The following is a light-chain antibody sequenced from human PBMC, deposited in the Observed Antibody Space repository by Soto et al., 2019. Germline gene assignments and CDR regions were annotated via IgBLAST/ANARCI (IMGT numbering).Light chain of an antibody. Sequence: QSALTQHASVSGSPGQSITISCTGTSSDVGGFLYVSWFQQHPGKAPKLMIYAVSNRPSGISNRFSGSKSGNTASLTISGLQAEDEADYYCSSYSSSSTLVVFGGGTKVTVL. CDR1: SSDVGGFLY. CDR2: AVS. V-gene: IGLV2-14*01. CDR3: SSYSSSSTLVV. J-gene: IGLJ2*01.